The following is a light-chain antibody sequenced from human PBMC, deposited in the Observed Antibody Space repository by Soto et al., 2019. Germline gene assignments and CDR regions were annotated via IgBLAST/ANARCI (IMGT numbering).Light chain of an antibody. CDR3: QQYKKWPLP. CDR2: RAS. CDR1: QSVSSY. J-gene: IGKJ4*02. V-gene: IGKV3-15*01. Sequence: EIVMPQYPATLSVSLGRRVTLSCMASQSVSSYSALYQHTPGQTPRPLICRASSRATAFPGRFSGSGSETEFTLTISRLQSEDFAGYYCQQYKKWPLPCGGGTKVDIK.